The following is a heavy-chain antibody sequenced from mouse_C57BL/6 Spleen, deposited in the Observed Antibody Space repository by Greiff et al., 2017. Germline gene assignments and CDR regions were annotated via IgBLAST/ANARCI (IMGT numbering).Heavy chain of an antibody. V-gene: IGHV1-18*01. Sequence: EVQLQQSGPELVKPGASVKIPCKASGYSFTDYNMDWVKQSHGKSLEWIGDINPNNGGTIYNQKFKGKATLTVDKSSSTAYMELRSLTSEDTAVYYCARSTTVVDWYFDVWGTGTTVTVSS. CDR1: GYSFTDYN. D-gene: IGHD1-1*01. J-gene: IGHJ1*03. CDR3: ARSTTVVDWYFDV. CDR2: INPNNGGT.